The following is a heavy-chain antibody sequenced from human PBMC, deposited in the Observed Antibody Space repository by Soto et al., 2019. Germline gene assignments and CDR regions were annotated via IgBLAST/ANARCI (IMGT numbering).Heavy chain of an antibody. D-gene: IGHD3-16*02. CDR3: AKDLNDYIWGSYRQGFDY. CDR2: ISVDGSNK. Sequence: GGSLRLSCAASGFTFSSYGMHWVRQAPGKGLEWVAVISVDGSNKYYADSVKGRFPISRDNPKNTLYLQMNSLRAEDTVVYYCAKDLNDYIWGSYRQGFDYWGQGTLVTVSS. V-gene: IGHV3-30*18. J-gene: IGHJ4*02. CDR1: GFTFSSYG.